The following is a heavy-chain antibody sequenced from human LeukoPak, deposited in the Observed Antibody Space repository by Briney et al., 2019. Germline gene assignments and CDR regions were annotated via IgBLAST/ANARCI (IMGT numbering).Heavy chain of an antibody. D-gene: IGHD3-22*01. CDR1: GFTFSSYA. V-gene: IGHV3-23*01. CDR2: VSGSGSST. J-gene: IGHJ3*02. CDR3: AKGTYYYDSSGYREADDAFNI. Sequence: PGGSLRLSCAASGFTFSSYAMNWVRQAPGKGLEWVSAVSGSGSSTFYADSVKGRFTISRDNSKNTLYLQMNSLRAEDTAVYYCAKGTYYYDSSGYREADDAFNIWGQGTMVAVSS.